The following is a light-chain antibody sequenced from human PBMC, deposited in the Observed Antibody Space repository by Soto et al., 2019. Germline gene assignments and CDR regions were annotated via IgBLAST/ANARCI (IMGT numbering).Light chain of an antibody. Sequence: EIVMTQPPATLSVSPGERATLSCRASQSVSSNLPWYQQKPGQAPRLLIYGASTRATGIPARFSGSGSGTEFTLTICCLKSVDFAVYSCQQYKNWPGTFSQGTQLEIK. CDR2: GAS. J-gene: IGKJ1*01. CDR3: QQYKNWPGT. V-gene: IGKV3-15*01. CDR1: QSVSSN.